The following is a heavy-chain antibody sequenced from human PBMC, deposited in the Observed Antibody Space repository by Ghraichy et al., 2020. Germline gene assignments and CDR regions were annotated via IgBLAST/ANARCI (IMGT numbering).Heavy chain of an antibody. D-gene: IGHD1-26*01. CDR2: IKSKTDGGTT. CDR1: GFTFSNAW. CDR3: TTRIVGATTIDY. Sequence: GESLNISCAASGFTFSNAWMSWVRQAPGKGLEWVGRIKSKTDGGTTDYAAPVKGRFTISRDDSKNTLYLQMNSLKTEDTAVYYCTTRIVGATTIDYWGQGTLVTVSS. J-gene: IGHJ4*02. V-gene: IGHV3-15*01.